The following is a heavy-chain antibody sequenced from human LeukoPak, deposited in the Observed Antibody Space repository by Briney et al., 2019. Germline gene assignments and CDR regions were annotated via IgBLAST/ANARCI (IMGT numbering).Heavy chain of an antibody. D-gene: IGHD3-22*01. Sequence: GGSLRLSCAASGFTFSSYGMHWVRQAPGKGLEWVAVISYDGSNKYCADSVKGRFTISRDNSKNTLYLQMNSLRAEDTAVYYCAQDSDYYYDSSGYCDYWGQGTLVTVSS. CDR3: AQDSDYYYDSSGYCDY. J-gene: IGHJ4*02. CDR1: GFTFSSYG. CDR2: ISYDGSNK. V-gene: IGHV3-30*18.